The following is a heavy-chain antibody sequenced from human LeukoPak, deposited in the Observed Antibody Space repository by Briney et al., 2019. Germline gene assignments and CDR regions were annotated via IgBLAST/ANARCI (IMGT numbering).Heavy chain of an antibody. D-gene: IGHD3-16*02. CDR3: ARGPRVGTSYYFDY. CDR1: GGSFSGYY. J-gene: IGHJ4*02. V-gene: IGHV4-34*01. Sequence: SETLSLTCAVYGGSFSGYYWSWIRQPPGKGLEWIGEINHSGSTNYNPSLKSRVTISVDTSKNQFSLKLSSVTAADTAVYYCARGPRVGTSYYFDYWGQGTLVTVSS. CDR2: INHSGST.